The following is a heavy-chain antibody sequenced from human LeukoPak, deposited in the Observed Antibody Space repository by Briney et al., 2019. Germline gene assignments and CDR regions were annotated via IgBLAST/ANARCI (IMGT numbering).Heavy chain of an antibody. J-gene: IGHJ5*02. CDR1: GYTFTRYY. CDR3: ARGNDLIVVVPSFEHWFDP. V-gene: IGHV1-2*02. Sequence: AAVKVSCKASGYTFTRYYMHVVRQAPGQGREWMGWINPNSGGTNYAQRFQGRVTMTRDTSISTAYMELSRMRSDDTAVYYCARGNDLIVVVPSFEHWFDPWGQGTLVTVSS. CDR2: INPNSGGT. D-gene: IGHD2-2*01.